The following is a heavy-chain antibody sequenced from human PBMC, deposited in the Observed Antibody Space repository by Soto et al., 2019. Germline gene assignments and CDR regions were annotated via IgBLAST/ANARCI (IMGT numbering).Heavy chain of an antibody. CDR2: IKQDGSDK. J-gene: IGHJ6*03. D-gene: IGHD2-2*01. CDR1: GFTFSTYW. V-gene: IGHV3-7*01. CDR3: VRGFGRGSCAYYLDV. Sequence: EVQLVESGGGLVQPGGSLRLSCEASGFTFSTYWMSWVRQAPGKGPEWVATIKQDGSDKHYVDSVRGRFTISRDNAESSLYLQMSSLRAEDTAVYYCVRGFGRGSCAYYLDVWGKGTTVIVSS.